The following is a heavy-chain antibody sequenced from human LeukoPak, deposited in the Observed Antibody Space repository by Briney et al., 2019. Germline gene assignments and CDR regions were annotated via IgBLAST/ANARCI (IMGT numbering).Heavy chain of an antibody. CDR2: IYTSGST. CDR3: AGSMVRGVKFDY. D-gene: IGHD3-10*01. Sequence: SQTLSLTCTVSGGSISSGSYYWSWIRQPAGKGLEWIGRIYTSGSTNYNPSLKSRVTISIDTSKNQFSLKLRSVTAADTAVYYCAGSMVRGVKFDYWGPGTLVPVSS. J-gene: IGHJ4*02. V-gene: IGHV4-61*02. CDR1: GGSISSGSYY.